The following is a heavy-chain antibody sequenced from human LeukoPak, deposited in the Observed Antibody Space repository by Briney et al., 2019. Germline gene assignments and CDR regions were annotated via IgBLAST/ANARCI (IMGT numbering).Heavy chain of an antibody. V-gene: IGHV3-23*01. CDR3: AKPRLTGTTLSPFEY. Sequence: PGGSLRLSCAASGFTFVDYWMSWVRQAPGKGLEWVSAISGSGDSTYYADSVKGRFTISRDNSKNTLYLQMNSLRAEDTAVYYCAKPRLTGTTLSPFEYWGQGTLVTVSS. CDR2: ISGSGDST. CDR1: GFTFVDYW. D-gene: IGHD1-1*01. J-gene: IGHJ4*02.